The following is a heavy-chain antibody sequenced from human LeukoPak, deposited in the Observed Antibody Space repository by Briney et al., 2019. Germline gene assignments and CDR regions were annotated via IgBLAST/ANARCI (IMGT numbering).Heavy chain of an antibody. J-gene: IGHJ5*02. V-gene: IGHV4-61*10. CDR3: AGHRLTVARWGHNWFDP. CDR1: GGSISSGSYY. Sequence: SETLSLTCTVSGGSISSGSYYWSWIRQPAGKGLEWIGEINHSGSTNYNPSLKSRVTISVDTSKNQFSLKLSSVTAADTAVYYCAGHRLTVARWGHNWFDPWGQGTLVTVSS. CDR2: INHSGST. D-gene: IGHD5-24*01.